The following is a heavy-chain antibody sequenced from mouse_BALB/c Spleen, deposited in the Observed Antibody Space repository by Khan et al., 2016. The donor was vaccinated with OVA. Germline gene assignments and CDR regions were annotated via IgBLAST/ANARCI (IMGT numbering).Heavy chain of an antibody. CDR3: ARFITTATGDYYGMDY. Sequence: EVELVESGGDLVKPGGSLKLSCAASGFTFSSYGMSWVRQTPDKRLEWVATISSGGTYTYYPDSVKGRFTISRDNAKNTLYLQMSSQKSEATAMYYCARFITTATGDYYGMDYWGQGTSVTVSS. CDR2: ISSGGTYT. V-gene: IGHV5-6*01. CDR1: GFTFSSYG. J-gene: IGHJ4*01. D-gene: IGHD1-2*01.